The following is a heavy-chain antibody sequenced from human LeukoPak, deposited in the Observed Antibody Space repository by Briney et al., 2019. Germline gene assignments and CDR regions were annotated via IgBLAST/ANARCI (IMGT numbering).Heavy chain of an antibody. CDR3: ARGPDRWELPVVGVGGVDHWFDP. D-gene: IGHD1-26*01. CDR1: GGSISSSSYY. CDR2: IYYSGST. Sequence: ASETLSLTCTVSGGSISSSSYYWGWIRQPPGKGLEWIGSIYYSGSTNYNPSLKSRVTISVDTSKSQSSLKLSSVTAADTAVYYCARGPDRWELPVVGVGGVDHWFDPWGQGTLVTVSS. V-gene: IGHV4-39*07. J-gene: IGHJ5*02.